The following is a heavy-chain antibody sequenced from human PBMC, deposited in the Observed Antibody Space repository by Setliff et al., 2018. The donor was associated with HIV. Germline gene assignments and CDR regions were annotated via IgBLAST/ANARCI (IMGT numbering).Heavy chain of an antibody. CDR2: INTNTGNP. J-gene: IGHJ5*02. Sequence: ASVKVSCKASGYTFTSYAMNWVRQAPGQGLEWMGWINTNTGNPTYAQGFTGRFVFSLDTSVSTAYLQISSLKAEDTAVYYCARSGIVTMVRGVIIRGWFDPWGQGTLVTAPQ. CDR3: ARSGIVTMVRGVIIRGWFDP. D-gene: IGHD3-10*01. CDR1: GYTFTSYA. V-gene: IGHV7-4-1*02.